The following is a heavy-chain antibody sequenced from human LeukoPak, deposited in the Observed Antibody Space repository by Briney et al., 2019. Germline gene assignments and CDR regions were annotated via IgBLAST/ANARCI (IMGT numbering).Heavy chain of an antibody. Sequence: KASETLSLTCTVSGGSISSGSYYWSWIRQPAGKGLEWIGRIYTSGSTNYNPYLKSRVTISVDTSKNQFSLKLSSVTAADTAVYYCAREAYYYDSSGLNGNAFDIWGQGTMVTVSS. CDR3: AREAYYYDSSGLNGNAFDI. V-gene: IGHV4-61*02. CDR1: GGSISSGSYY. D-gene: IGHD3-22*01. CDR2: IYTSGST. J-gene: IGHJ3*02.